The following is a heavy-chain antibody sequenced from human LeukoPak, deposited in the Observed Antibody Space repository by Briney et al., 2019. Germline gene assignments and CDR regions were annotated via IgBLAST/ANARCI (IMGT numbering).Heavy chain of an antibody. D-gene: IGHD6-13*01. CDR2: IYHRGST. Sequence: PSETLSLTCTVSGYSISSGYYWGWIRQPPGKGLEWIGSIYHRGSTNNNPSLKSRVTISVDTSKNQFSLKLSPVTAADTAVYYCARVGVSSSWGGDWFDPWGQGTLVTVSS. J-gene: IGHJ5*02. CDR1: GYSISSGYY. V-gene: IGHV4-38-2*02. CDR3: ARVGVSSSWGGDWFDP.